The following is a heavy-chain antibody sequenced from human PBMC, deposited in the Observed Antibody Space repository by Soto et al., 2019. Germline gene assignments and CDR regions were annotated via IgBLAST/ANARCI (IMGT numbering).Heavy chain of an antibody. CDR3: AKDIFAAAPDYYYYGMDV. J-gene: IGHJ6*02. V-gene: IGHV3-43*01. D-gene: IGHD2-2*01. CDR2: ISWDGGST. Sequence: VGALRLSCAASGFTFDDYTMHWVRQAPGKGLEWVSLISWDGGSTYYADSVKGRFTISRDNSKNSLYLQMNSLRTEDTALYYCAKDIFAAAPDYYYYGMDVWGQGTTVTVSS. CDR1: GFTFDDYT.